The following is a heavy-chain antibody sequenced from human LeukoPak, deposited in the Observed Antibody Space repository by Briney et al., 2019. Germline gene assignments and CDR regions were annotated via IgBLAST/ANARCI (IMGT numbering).Heavy chain of an antibody. CDR3: ARDLTSEDAFDI. Sequence: ASVKVSCKASGYTFTGYYMHWVRQAPGQGLEWMGWINPNSGGTNYARKFQGRVTMTRDTSISTAYMELSRLRSDDTAVYYCARDLTSEDAFDIWGQGTMVTVSS. J-gene: IGHJ3*02. CDR1: GYTFTGYY. V-gene: IGHV1-2*02. CDR2: INPNSGGT.